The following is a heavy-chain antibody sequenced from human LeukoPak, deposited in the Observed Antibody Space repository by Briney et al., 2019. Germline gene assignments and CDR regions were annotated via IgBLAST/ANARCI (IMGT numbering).Heavy chain of an antibody. D-gene: IGHD6-13*01. J-gene: IGHJ5*02. CDR1: GFTFSSYG. Sequence: GESLRLSCAASGFTFSSYGMHWVRQAPGKGLEWVAVIWYDGSNKYYADSVKGRFTISRDNSKNTLYLQMNSLRAEDTAVYYCAKERAAAANWFHPWVQGTLVTVSS. CDR3: AKERAAAANWFHP. CDR2: IWYDGSNK. V-gene: IGHV3-33*06.